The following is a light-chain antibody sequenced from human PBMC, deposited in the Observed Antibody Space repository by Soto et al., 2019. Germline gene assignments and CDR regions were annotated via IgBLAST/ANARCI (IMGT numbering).Light chain of an antibody. J-gene: IGLJ3*02. CDR1: SSDVGGYNY. Sequence: QSALTQPRSVSGSPGQSVTISCTGTSSDVGGYNYVSWYQQHPGKAPKLMIYDVSKRPSGVPDRFSGSKSGNTASLTISGLQAEDEADYYCCSYAGSYTFEFGGGTKPTVL. CDR2: DVS. V-gene: IGLV2-11*01. CDR3: CSYAGSYTFE.